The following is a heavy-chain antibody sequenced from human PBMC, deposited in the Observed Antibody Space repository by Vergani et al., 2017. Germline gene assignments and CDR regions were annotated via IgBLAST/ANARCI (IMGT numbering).Heavy chain of an antibody. V-gene: IGHV4-34*01. CDR2: INHSGST. D-gene: IGHD1-26*01. Sequence: QVLLQQWGAGLLKPSETLSLTCAVYGGSFSGYYWSWIRQPPGKGLEWIGEINHSGSTNYNPSLKSRVTMSVDTSKNQFSLKLSSVTAADTAVYYCAREAGAATNYYYYYGMDVWGQGTTVTVSS. J-gene: IGHJ6*02. CDR1: GGSFSGYY. CDR3: AREAGAATNYYYYYGMDV.